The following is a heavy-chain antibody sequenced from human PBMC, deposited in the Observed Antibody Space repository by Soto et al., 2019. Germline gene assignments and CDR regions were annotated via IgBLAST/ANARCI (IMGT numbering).Heavy chain of an antibody. D-gene: IGHD3-9*01. J-gene: IGHJ6*02. CDR1: GFSFSNTW. CDR3: AKDWSYGLDV. Sequence: EVKLVESGGGLVQPGGSLRLSCAASGFSFSNTWMHWVRQAPGKGLVWVSHVNSDGSNTNYADFVKGRFTVSRDNARNTVYLQMNSLRADDTAVYYCAKDWSYGLDVWGQGTTVTVSS. V-gene: IGHV3-74*01. CDR2: VNSDGSNT.